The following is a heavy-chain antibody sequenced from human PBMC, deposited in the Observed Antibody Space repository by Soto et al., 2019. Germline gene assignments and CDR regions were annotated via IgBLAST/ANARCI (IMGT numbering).Heavy chain of an antibody. Sequence: ASVKVSCKASGYTFPGNYMHWVRQAPGQGLEWMALINPTSGGTNYAQKFQGRVTMTWDTSISTAYMELSRLRSDDTAIYYCARGYCSSSGCSQYFDYWGQGTLATV. J-gene: IGHJ4*02. D-gene: IGHD2-2*01. CDR3: ARGYCSSSGCSQYFDY. V-gene: IGHV1-2*02. CDR2: INPTSGGT. CDR1: GYTFPGNY.